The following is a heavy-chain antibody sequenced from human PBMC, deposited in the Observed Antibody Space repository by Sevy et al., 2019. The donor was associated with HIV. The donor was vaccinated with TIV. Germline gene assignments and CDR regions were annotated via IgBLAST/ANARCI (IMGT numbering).Heavy chain of an antibody. V-gene: IGHV3-23*01. J-gene: IGHJ4*02. CDR2: ISGSGGST. Sequence: GGSLRLSCAASGFTFSSYAMSWARRAPGKGLEWVSAISGSGGSTYYADSVKGRFTISRDNSKNTLYLQMNSLRAEDTAVYYCAKANLYETPHFDYWGQGTLVTVSS. CDR1: GFTFSSYA. CDR3: AKANLYETPHFDY. D-gene: IGHD2-2*02.